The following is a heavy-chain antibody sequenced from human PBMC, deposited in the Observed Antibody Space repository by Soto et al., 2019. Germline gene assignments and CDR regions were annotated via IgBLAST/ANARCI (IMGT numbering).Heavy chain of an antibody. CDR1: GFTFSNAW. Sequence: EVQLVESGGALVKPGGSLSLSCAASGFTFSNAWMSWVRQAPGKGLEWVGRIKSKNNGGTTDYAAPVKGRFTISRDDSKNTLFLQMNSLKTEDTAVYYCSTDLRLGKNYHSNPYLDFWGQGTLVTVSS. V-gene: IGHV3-15*02. J-gene: IGHJ4*02. D-gene: IGHD3-16*01. CDR2: IKSKNNGGTT. CDR3: STDLRLGKNYHSNPYLDF.